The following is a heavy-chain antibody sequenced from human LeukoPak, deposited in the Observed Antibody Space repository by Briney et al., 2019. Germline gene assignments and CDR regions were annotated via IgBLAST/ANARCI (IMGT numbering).Heavy chain of an antibody. D-gene: IGHD6-13*01. V-gene: IGHV3-23*01. J-gene: IGHJ4*02. CDR1: GFTFSSYA. CDR2: ISGSGGST. Sequence: GGSLRLSCAASGFTFSSYAMSWVRQAPGKGLEWVSAISGSGGSTYYADSVKGRFPISRDNSKNTLYLQMNSLRAEDTAVYYCAKGGAAAGIFDYWGQGTLVTVSS. CDR3: AKGGAAAGIFDY.